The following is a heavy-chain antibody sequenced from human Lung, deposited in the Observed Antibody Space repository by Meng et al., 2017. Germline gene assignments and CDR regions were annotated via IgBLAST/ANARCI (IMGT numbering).Heavy chain of an antibody. Sequence: QVQLVQSGAEGRKPGASVKVSCKASGYTFTHHGIGWVRLAPGQGLEWMGWISGYNGDTHYAQKVQGRVTMTIDASTSTAYMELRSLRSDDTAVYYCARDPSKTSGWHAYFDYWAQGTLVTVSS. CDR2: ISGYNGDT. J-gene: IGHJ4*02. CDR3: ARDPSKTSGWHAYFDY. V-gene: IGHV1-18*01. CDR1: GYTFTHHG. D-gene: IGHD6-19*01.